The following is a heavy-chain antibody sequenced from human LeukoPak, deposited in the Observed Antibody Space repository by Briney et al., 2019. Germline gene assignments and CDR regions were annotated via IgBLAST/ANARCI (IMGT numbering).Heavy chain of an antibody. CDR2: INTNSGET. CDR1: GHTFIGIY. Sequence: ASVRASCTASGHTFIGIYVHWVRQAPGQGPEWMGWINTNSGETFYGRQFQGRVSMTRDTPYTAYLDLSSLTSDDTAVYYCARGLGTSWFDTWGQGTLVSVSS. CDR3: ARGLGTSWFDT. J-gene: IGHJ5*02. V-gene: IGHV1-2*02. D-gene: IGHD6-6*01.